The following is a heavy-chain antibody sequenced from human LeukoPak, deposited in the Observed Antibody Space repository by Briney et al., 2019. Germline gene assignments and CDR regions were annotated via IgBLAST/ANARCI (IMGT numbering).Heavy chain of an antibody. CDR3: ATTSMGY. Sequence: TGGSLRLSCAAPGFTFSSYAMHWVRQAPGKGLEWVAVISYDGSNKYYADSVKGRFTISRDNSKNTLYLQMNSLRAEDTAVYYCATTSMGYWGQGTLVTVSS. D-gene: IGHD1-1*01. J-gene: IGHJ4*02. V-gene: IGHV3-30-3*01. CDR1: GFTFSSYA. CDR2: ISYDGSNK.